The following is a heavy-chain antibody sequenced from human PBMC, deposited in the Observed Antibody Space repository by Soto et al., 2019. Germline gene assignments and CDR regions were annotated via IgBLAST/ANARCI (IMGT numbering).Heavy chain of an antibody. CDR1: GFIVSGNY. CDR3: ARTPFGVVAGYGLDV. J-gene: IGHJ6*02. Sequence: GGSLRLACAASGFIVSGNYMSWVRQAPGKGLEWVSHIYSGGSTYYADSVKGRFTISRDNSKNTLYLQMNSLRAEDTAVYYCARTPFGVVAGYGLDVWGQGTTVTVSS. V-gene: IGHV3-53*01. D-gene: IGHD3-3*01. CDR2: IYSGGST.